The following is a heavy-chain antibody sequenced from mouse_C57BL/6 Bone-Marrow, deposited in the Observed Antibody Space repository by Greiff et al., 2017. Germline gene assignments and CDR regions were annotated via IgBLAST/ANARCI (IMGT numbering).Heavy chain of an antibody. Sequence: EVKVVESGGGLVQPGGSLKLSCAASGFTFSDYGMAWVRQAPGKGPEWVAFISNLAYSIYYADTVTGRVTIARENAKNTLYLEMSSLRSADTAMYYCARLAYYYGPYYFDYWGQGTTLTVSS. V-gene: IGHV5-15*01. CDR3: ARLAYYYGPYYFDY. CDR1: GFTFSDYG. D-gene: IGHD1-1*01. CDR2: ISNLAYSI. J-gene: IGHJ2*01.